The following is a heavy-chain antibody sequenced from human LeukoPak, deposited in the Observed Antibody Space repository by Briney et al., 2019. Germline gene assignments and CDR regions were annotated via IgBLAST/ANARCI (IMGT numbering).Heavy chain of an antibody. J-gene: IGHJ4*02. CDR2: IYHIGST. Sequence: PSETLSLTCAVTGHSVSSAYYWGWIRQPPGQGVEWIGSIYHIGSTYYNPSLKSRVNITGDTTKKRVSLKLTSVTAADTAVYYCAGQHDSNGYYFYWGQGTLVTVSS. CDR1: GHSVSSAYY. CDR3: AGQHDSNGYYFY. V-gene: IGHV4-38-2*01. D-gene: IGHD3-22*01.